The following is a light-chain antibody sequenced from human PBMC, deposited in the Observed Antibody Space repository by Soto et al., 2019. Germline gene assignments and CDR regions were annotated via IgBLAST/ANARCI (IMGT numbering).Light chain of an antibody. CDR3: QQRSNWRVT. CDR1: QSVRSSY. Sequence: EIVLTQSPGTLSLSPGERATLSCGASQSVRSSYLAWYQQKPGQAPRLLIYDASNRATGIPARFSGSGSGTDFTLTISSLEPEDIAVYYCQQRSNWRVTFGGGTKVDIK. J-gene: IGKJ4*01. CDR2: DAS. V-gene: IGKV3D-20*02.